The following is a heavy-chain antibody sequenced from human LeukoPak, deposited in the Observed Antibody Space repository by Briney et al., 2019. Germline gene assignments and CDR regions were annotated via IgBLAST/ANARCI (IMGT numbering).Heavy chain of an antibody. J-gene: IGHJ3*02. V-gene: IGHV4-4*02. CDR3: ARGRRAKYGALIRGGAFDI. CDR2: IYPSGST. Sequence: SGTLSLTCAVSGGSINSSNWWSWVRQPPGKGLEWIGEIYPSGSTNYNPSLKSRVTISVDTSKNQFSLKLSSVTAADTAVYYCARGRRAKYGALIRGGAFDIWGQGTMVTVSS. CDR1: GGSINSSNW. D-gene: IGHD1-26*01.